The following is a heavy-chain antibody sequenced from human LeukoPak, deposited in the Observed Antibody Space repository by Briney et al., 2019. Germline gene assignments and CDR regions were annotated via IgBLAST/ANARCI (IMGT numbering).Heavy chain of an antibody. CDR1: GFTFTTFN. V-gene: IGHV3-21*01. D-gene: IGHD4-17*01. CDR2: ISSSSDYI. Sequence: PGGSLRLSCAASGFTFTTFNMNWVRQSPGKGLELVSCISSSSDYIYYADSVKGRFTISRDNSRNPLYLQINSLRAEDTAVYYCAGRDYGDYFFDSWGQATLVTVSS. CDR3: AGRDYGDYFFDS. J-gene: IGHJ4*02.